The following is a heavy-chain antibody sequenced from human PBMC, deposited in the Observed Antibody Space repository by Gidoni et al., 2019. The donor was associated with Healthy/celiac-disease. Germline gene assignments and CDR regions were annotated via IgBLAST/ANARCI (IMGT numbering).Heavy chain of an antibody. V-gene: IGHV1-46*01. CDR3: ARDPKSIAAAGTFDY. J-gene: IGHJ4*02. CDR2: INPSGGST. CDR1: GYTFTSYY. D-gene: IGHD6-13*01. Sequence: QVQLVQSGAEVKKPGASVKVSCKASGYTFTSYYMHWVRQAPGQGLEWMGIINPSGGSTSYAQKFQGRVTMTRDTSTSTVYMELSSLRSEDTAVYYCARDPKSIAAAGTFDYWGQGTLGTVSS.